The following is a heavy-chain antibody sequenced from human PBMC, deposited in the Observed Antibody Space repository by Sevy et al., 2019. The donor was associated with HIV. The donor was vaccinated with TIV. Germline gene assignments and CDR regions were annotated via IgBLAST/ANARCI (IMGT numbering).Heavy chain of an antibody. CDR1: GFTFSDYA. J-gene: IGHJ4*02. V-gene: IGHV3-23*01. CDR3: AKMEGRLGSEYYFDY. Sequence: GGSLRLSCAASGFTFSDYAMSWVRQAPGKGLEWVSSLLGDGHGANYADSVKGRFTISRDNSRNTLSLQLNSLRAEDAAVYYCAKMEGRLGSEYYFDYWGQGILVTVSS. CDR2: LLGDGHGA. D-gene: IGHD6-19*01.